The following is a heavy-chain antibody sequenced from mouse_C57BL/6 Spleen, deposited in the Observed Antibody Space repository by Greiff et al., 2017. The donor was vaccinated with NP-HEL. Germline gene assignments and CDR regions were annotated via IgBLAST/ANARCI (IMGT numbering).Heavy chain of an antibody. V-gene: IGHV1-82*01. Sequence: QVQLQQSGPELVKPGASVKISCKASGYAFSSSWMNWVKQRPGKGLEWIGRIYPGDGDTNYNGKFKGKATLTADNSSSTAYLQLSSLASEDSAVYFCARWGDGYYEYFDYGGQGTTLTVSS. CDR3: ARWGDGYYEYFDY. CDR1: GYAFSSSW. J-gene: IGHJ2*01. CDR2: IYPGDGDT. D-gene: IGHD2-3*01.